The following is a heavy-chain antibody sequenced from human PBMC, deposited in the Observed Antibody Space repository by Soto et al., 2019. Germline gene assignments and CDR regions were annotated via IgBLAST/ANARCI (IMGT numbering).Heavy chain of an antibody. Sequence: PGGSLRLSCAASGFTFSSYGMHWVRQAPGEGLEWVAVIWYDGSNKYYADSVKGRFTISRDNSKSTLYLQMNSLRAEDTAVYYCARAPTKYSSGPLDYWGQGTLVTVSS. J-gene: IGHJ4*02. V-gene: IGHV3-33*01. D-gene: IGHD6-19*01. CDR3: ARAPTKYSSGPLDY. CDR2: IWYDGSNK. CDR1: GFTFSSYG.